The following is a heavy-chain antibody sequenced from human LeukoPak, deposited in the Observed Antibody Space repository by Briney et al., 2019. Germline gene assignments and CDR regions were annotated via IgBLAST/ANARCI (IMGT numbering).Heavy chain of an antibody. CDR2: ISNNGDNT. CDR3: MNPNHYGSGR. V-gene: IGHV3-64D*06. CDR1: GFTFSSYV. J-gene: IGHJ4*02. D-gene: IGHD3-10*01. Sequence: PGVSLRLSCAVSGFTFSSYVMHWVRQAPGKGLESVSGISNNGDNTYYADSVKGRFTISRDNSESTLYLQMSSLRPDDTAVYYCMNPNHYGSGRWGQGTLVTVSS.